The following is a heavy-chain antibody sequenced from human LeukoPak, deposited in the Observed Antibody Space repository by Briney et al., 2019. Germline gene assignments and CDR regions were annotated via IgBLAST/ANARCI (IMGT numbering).Heavy chain of an antibody. CDR1: GYSISSGYY. J-gene: IGHJ4*02. Sequence: SETLSLTCTVSGYSISSGYYWGWIRQPPGKGLEWIGSIYHSGRTFYNPSLKSRVTISVDTSKNQFSLKLTSVTAADTAVYYCARASYSYDINGWVPFDYWGQGTLVTVSS. CDR3: ARASYSYDINGWVPFDY. V-gene: IGHV4-38-2*02. CDR2: IYHSGRT. D-gene: IGHD3-22*01.